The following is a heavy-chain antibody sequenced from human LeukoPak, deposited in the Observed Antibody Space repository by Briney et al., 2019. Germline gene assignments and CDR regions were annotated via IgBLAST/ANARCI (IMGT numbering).Heavy chain of an antibody. V-gene: IGHV3-21*01. CDR2: VSSSSSYI. J-gene: IGHJ3*02. CDR3: ARDDLTGGDAFDI. Sequence: GGSLRLSCASSRFTFSSYSMNWVRQAPGKGLEWVSSVSSSSSYIYYADSVKGRFTISRDNAKNSLYLQMNSLRAEDTAVYYCARDDLTGGDAFDIWGQGTMVTVSS. CDR1: RFTFSSYS. D-gene: IGHD2-8*02.